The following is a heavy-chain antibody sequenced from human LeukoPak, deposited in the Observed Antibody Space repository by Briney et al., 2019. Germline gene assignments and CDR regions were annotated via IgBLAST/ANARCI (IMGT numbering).Heavy chain of an antibody. V-gene: IGHV4-34*01. D-gene: IGHD5-24*01. CDR1: GFTVSSNY. J-gene: IGHJ4*02. CDR3: ARGQFQRDY. CDR2: INHSGRI. Sequence: PGGSLRLSCAASGFTVSSNYMSWIRQSPGKGLEWIGEINHSGRINYNPSLKSRVTISVDTSKNQFSLNLRSVTAADTAVYYCARGQFQRDYWGQGTLVIVSS.